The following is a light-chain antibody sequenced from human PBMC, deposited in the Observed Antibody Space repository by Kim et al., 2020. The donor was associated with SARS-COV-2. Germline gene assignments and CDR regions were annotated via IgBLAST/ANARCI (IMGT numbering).Light chain of an antibody. CDR2: DNN. CDR1: SSNIGNNY. CDR3: GTWDTSLSPGGGMV. Sequence: QSVLTQPPSVSAAPGQKDTISCSGSSSNIGNNYVSWYQQLPGTAPKLLIYDNNKRPSGIPARFSGSKSGTSATLGITGLQTGDEADYYCGTWDTSLSPGGGMVFGGGTKVTVL. V-gene: IGLV1-51*01. J-gene: IGLJ2*01.